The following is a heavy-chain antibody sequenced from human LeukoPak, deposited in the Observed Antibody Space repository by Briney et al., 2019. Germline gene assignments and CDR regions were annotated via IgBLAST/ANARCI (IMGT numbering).Heavy chain of an antibody. J-gene: IGHJ4*02. CDR1: GFTFSSYG. Sequence: GGSLRLSCAASGFTFSSYGMHWVRQAPGKGLEWVAVIWYDGSNKYYADSVKGRFTTSRDNSKNTLYLQMNSLRAEDTAVYYCAKGGSVWTNWGQGTLVTVSS. CDR2: IWYDGSNK. D-gene: IGHD3/OR15-3a*01. V-gene: IGHV3-33*06. CDR3: AKGGSVWTN.